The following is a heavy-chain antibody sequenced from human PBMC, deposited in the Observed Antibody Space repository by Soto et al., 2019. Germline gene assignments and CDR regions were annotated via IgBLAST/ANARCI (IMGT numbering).Heavy chain of an antibody. J-gene: IGHJ4*02. V-gene: IGHV4-34*01. CDR3: ARGWGHYDFWSGYYPIHYFDY. CDR2: INHSGST. CDR1: GGSFSGYY. Sequence: PSETLSLTCAVYGGSFSGYYWSWIRQPPGKXLEWIGEINHSGSTNYNPSLKSRVTISVDTSKNQFSLKLSSVTAADTAVYYCARGWGHYDFWSGYYPIHYFDYWGQGTLVTVSS. D-gene: IGHD3-3*01.